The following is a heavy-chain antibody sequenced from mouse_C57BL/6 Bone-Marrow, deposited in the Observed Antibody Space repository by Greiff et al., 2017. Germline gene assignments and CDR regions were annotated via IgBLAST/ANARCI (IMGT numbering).Heavy chain of an antibody. CDR2: ISDGGSYT. CDR3: ARGLSIAGDFDY. J-gene: IGHJ2*01. V-gene: IGHV5-4*01. D-gene: IGHD6-1*01. Sequence: EVQGVESGGGLVKPGGSLKLSCAASGFTFSSYAMSWVRQTPEKRLEWVATISDGGSYTYYPDNVKGRFTISRDNAKNNLYLQMSHLQSEDTAMYYCARGLSIAGDFDYWGQGTTLTVSS. CDR1: GFTFSSYA.